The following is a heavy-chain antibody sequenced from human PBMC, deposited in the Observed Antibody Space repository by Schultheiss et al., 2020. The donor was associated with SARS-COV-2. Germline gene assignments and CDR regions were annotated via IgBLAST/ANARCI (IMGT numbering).Heavy chain of an antibody. D-gene: IGHD6-19*01. CDR2: INHSGST. V-gene: IGHV4-34*01. Sequence: SETLSLTCAVYGGSFSGYYWIWIRQPPGKGLEWIGEINHSGSTKYNPSLKSRVTISVDTSKNQFSLKLSSVTAADTAVYYCASDSSGWYGGYFDYWGQGTLVTVSS. CDR3: ASDSSGWYGGYFDY. J-gene: IGHJ4*02. CDR1: GGSFSGYY.